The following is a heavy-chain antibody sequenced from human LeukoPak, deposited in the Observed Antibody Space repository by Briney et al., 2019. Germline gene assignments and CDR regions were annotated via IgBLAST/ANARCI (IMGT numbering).Heavy chain of an antibody. Sequence: GGSLRLSCAASGFTFSSYTMNWVRQAPGKGLEWVSCISSSSSTIYYADSVKGRFTISRDNAKNSLYLQMNSLRAEDTAVYYCARMYYGSGSYPYFDYWGQGTLVTVSS. V-gene: IGHV3-48*01. CDR3: ARMYYGSGSYPYFDY. D-gene: IGHD3-10*01. CDR2: ISSSSSTI. J-gene: IGHJ4*02. CDR1: GFTFSSYT.